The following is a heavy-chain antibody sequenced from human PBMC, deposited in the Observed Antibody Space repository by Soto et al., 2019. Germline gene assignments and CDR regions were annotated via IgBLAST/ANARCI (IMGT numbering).Heavy chain of an antibody. Sequence: NPGGSLRLSCAASGFTFSSYSMNWVRQAPGKGLEWVSSISSSSSYIYYADSVKGRFTTSRDNAKNSLYLQMNSLRAEDTAVYYCASEIVIVGPGAAFDIWGQGTMVTVSS. J-gene: IGHJ3*02. CDR3: ASEIVIVGPGAAFDI. CDR2: ISSSSSYI. V-gene: IGHV3-21*01. CDR1: GFTFSSYS. D-gene: IGHD1-26*01.